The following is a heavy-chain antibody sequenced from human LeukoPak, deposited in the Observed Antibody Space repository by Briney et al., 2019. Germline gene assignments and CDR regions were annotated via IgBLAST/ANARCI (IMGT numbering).Heavy chain of an antibody. CDR2: IRYDGSNK. Sequence: GGSLRLSCAASGFSLTAYEMNWVRQAPGKGLEWVAFIRYDGSNKYYADSVKGRFTISRDNSKNTLYLQMNSLRAEDTAVYYCAKPFNIVVVPAAMKYWGQDTLDTVSS. D-gene: IGHD2-2*01. J-gene: IGHJ1*01. V-gene: IGHV3-30*02. CDR1: GFSLTAYE. CDR3: AKPFNIVVVPAAMKY.